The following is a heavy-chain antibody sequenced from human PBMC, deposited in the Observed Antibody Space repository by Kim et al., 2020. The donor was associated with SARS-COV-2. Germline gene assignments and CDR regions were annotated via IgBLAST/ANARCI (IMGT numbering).Heavy chain of an antibody. CDR1: GGSISSGGYY. CDR3: ARVSSEYGGNYFDY. CDR2: IYYSGST. V-gene: IGHV4-31*03. D-gene: IGHD2-15*01. J-gene: IGHJ4*02. Sequence: SQTLSLTCTVSGGSISSGGYYWSWIRQHPGKGLEWIGYIYYSGSTYYNPSLKSRVTISVDTSKNQFSLKLSSVTAADTAVYYCARVSSEYGGNYFDYWGQGTLVTVSS.